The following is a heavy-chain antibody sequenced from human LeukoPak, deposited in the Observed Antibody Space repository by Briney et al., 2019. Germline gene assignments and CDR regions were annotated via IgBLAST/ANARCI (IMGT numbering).Heavy chain of an antibody. CDR2: INPNSGGT. CDR3: ASDSYDSSGYYGYYYGMDV. V-gene: IGHV1-2*02. D-gene: IGHD3-22*01. J-gene: IGHJ6*02. CDR1: GYSFTDYY. Sequence: ASAKVSCKASGYSFTDYYMHWVRQAPGQGLEWMGWINPNSGGTNYAKKFRGRITMTRDTSNSTAYMELSSLRSDDTAVYYCASDSYDSSGYYGYYYGMDVWGQGTTVTVSS.